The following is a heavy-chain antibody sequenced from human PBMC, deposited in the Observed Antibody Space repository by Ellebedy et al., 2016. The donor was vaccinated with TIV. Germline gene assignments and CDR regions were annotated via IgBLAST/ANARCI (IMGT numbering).Heavy chain of an antibody. Sequence: AASVKVSCKASGYTFTDYYIHWVRQAPGQGLEWMGYINPNTGGTNYAQNFPGRVTMTMDTSISTAYMELKRLTSDDTAVYFCAREGILGAWFDPWGQGTLVTVSS. CDR1: GYTFTDYY. V-gene: IGHV1-2*02. D-gene: IGHD4/OR15-4a*01. CDR2: INPNTGGT. CDR3: AREGILGAWFDP. J-gene: IGHJ5*02.